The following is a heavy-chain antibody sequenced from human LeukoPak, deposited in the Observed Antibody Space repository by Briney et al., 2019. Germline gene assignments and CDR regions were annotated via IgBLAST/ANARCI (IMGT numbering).Heavy chain of an antibody. CDR2: INPNSGGT. Sequence: ASVKVSCKASGYTFTGYYMHWVRQAPGQGLEWMGWINPNSGGTNYAQKFQGMVTMTRDTSISTAYMELSRLRSDDTAVYYCARGVKSIAAAADPNFDYWGQGTLVTVSS. D-gene: IGHD6-13*01. CDR3: ARGVKSIAAAADPNFDY. CDR1: GYTFTGYY. V-gene: IGHV1-2*02. J-gene: IGHJ4*02.